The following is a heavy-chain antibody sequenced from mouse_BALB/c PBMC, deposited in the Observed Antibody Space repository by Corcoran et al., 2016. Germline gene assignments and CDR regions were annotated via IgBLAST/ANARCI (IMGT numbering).Heavy chain of an antibody. CDR3: ARKYYYGSSLYAMDY. V-gene: IGHV1-18*01. Sequence: EVLLQQSGPELVKPGASVKIPCKASGYTFTDYNMDWVKQSHGKSLEVIGDINPNNGGTSYNQKFKGKATLTVDKSSSTAYMELRSLTSEDTAVYYCARKYYYGSSLYAMDYWGQGTSVTVSS. CDR2: INPNNGGT. CDR1: GYTFTDYN. J-gene: IGHJ4*01. D-gene: IGHD1-1*01.